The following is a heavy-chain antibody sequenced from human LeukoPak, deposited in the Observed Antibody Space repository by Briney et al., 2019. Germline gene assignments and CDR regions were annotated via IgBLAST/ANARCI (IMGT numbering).Heavy chain of an antibody. CDR3: ARTPESSSSWYLGYFDY. V-gene: IGHV4-59*01. CDR2: IYYSGST. CDR1: GGSISSYY. J-gene: IGHJ4*02. D-gene: IGHD6-13*01. Sequence: PSETLSLTCTVSGGSISSYYWSWIRQPPGKGLEWIGYIYYSGSTNYNPSLKSRVTISVDTSKNQFSLKLSSVTAADTAVYYCARTPESSSSWYLGYFDYWGQGTLVTVSS.